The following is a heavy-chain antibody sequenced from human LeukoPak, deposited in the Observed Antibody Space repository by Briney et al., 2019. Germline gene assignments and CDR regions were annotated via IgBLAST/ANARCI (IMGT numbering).Heavy chain of an antibody. CDR2: INVDGTAE. CDR1: GFSFSTIY. D-gene: IGHD1-26*01. V-gene: IGHV3-7*03. Sequence: GSLRLSCAASGFSFSTIYMSWVRQTPGQGLEWVANINVDGTAEYYVDSVKGRFTISRDNPKNSLYLQMSSLRAEDTAVYYCARDPYRFAFDIWGQGTVVLVSS. J-gene: IGHJ3*02. CDR3: ARDPYRFAFDI.